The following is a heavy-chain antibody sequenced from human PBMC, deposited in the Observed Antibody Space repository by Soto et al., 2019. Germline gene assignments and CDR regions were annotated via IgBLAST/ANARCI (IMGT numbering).Heavy chain of an antibody. V-gene: IGHV1-24*01. D-gene: IGHD5-12*01. Sequence: GASVKVSCKVSGYTLTELSMHWVRQAPGKGLEWMGGFDPEDGETIYAQKFQGRVTMTEDTSTDTAYMELSSLRSEDTAVYYCATVIGGYSGYDTYYFDYWGQGTLVTVSS. CDR3: ATVIGGYSGYDTYYFDY. CDR2: FDPEDGET. J-gene: IGHJ4*02. CDR1: GYTLTELS.